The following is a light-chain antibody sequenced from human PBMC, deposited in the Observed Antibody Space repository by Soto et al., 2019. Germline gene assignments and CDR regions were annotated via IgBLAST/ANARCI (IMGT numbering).Light chain of an antibody. Sequence: IQLTQSPSSLSASVGDRVTITCRASQGISSYLAWYQQKPGKAPKLLIYAASTLQSGVPSRFSGSGSGTDFTLTISSLQPEDFETYHCQQLNSYPLTFGQGTKVDI. J-gene: IGKJ1*01. CDR1: QGISSY. V-gene: IGKV1-9*01. CDR2: AAS. CDR3: QQLNSYPLT.